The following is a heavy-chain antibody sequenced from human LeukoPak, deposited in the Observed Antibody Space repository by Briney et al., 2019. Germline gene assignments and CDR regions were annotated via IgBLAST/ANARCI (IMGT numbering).Heavy chain of an antibody. D-gene: IGHD2-21*02. Sequence: GGSLRLSCAGSGFTFSSYSMNWVRQAPGKGLEWVSYISSSGSTIYYADSVKGRFTISRDNAKNSLYLQMNSLRAEDTAVYYCAREMVDYCGGDCHSGGWFDPWGQGTLVTVSS. CDR3: AREMVDYCGGDCHSGGWFDP. J-gene: IGHJ5*02. V-gene: IGHV3-48*04. CDR2: ISSSGSTI. CDR1: GFTFSSYS.